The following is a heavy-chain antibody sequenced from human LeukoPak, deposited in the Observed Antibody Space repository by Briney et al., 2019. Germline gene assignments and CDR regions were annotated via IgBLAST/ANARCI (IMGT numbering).Heavy chain of an antibody. J-gene: IGHJ6*02. D-gene: IGHD2-8*01. CDR3: AKDLNGCMDV. Sequence: GGSLRLSCAASGFTFSNYNMNWVRQAPGKGLEWVSAISGSGGSTYYADSVKGRFTISRDNSKNTLYLQMNSLRAEDTAVYYCAKDLNGCMDVWGQGTTVTVSS. CDR2: ISGSGGST. CDR1: GFTFSNYN. V-gene: IGHV3-23*01.